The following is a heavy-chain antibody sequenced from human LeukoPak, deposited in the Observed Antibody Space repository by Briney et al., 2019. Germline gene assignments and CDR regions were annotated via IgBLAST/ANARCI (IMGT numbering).Heavy chain of an antibody. J-gene: IGHJ6*02. D-gene: IGHD6-19*01. CDR3: AKRSVAGTDYYYGMDV. CDR2: ISYDESNK. CDR1: GFTFSSYG. V-gene: IGHV3-30*18. Sequence: GRSLRLSCAASGFTFSSYGMHWVRLAPGKGLAWVAVISYDESNKCYADSVKGRFTISRDNSRNTLYLQMNSLRAEDTAVYYCAKRSVAGTDYYYGMDVWGQGTTVTVSS.